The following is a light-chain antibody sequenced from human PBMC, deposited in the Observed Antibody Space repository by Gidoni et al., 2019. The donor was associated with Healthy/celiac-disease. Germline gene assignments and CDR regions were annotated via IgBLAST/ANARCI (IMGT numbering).Light chain of an antibody. CDR3: QACDSSTLYV. J-gene: IGLJ1*01. CDR1: TLGDKY. CDR2: QDS. V-gene: IGLV3-1*01. Sequence: SYELTQPPSVSVSPGQTASITCSGDTLGDKYACWYQQKPGQSPVLVIYQDSKRPSGIPERFSGSNSGNTATLTISGTQAMDEADYYCQACDSSTLYVFGTGTKVTVL.